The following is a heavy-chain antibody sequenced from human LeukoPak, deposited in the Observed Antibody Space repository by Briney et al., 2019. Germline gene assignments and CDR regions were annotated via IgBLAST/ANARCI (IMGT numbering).Heavy chain of an antibody. D-gene: IGHD2-2*02. V-gene: IGHV4-34*01. CDR2: INHSGST. Sequence: PSETLSLTCAVYGGSLSGYYWSWIRQPPGKGLEWIGEINHSGSTNYNPSLKSRVTISVDTSKNQFSLKLSSVTAADTAVYYCATIYPLTLYGMDVWGQGTTVTVSS. CDR3: ATIYPLTLYGMDV. J-gene: IGHJ6*02. CDR1: GGSLSGYY.